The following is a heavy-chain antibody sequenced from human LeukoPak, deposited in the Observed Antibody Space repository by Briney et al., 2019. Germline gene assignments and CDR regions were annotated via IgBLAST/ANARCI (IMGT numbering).Heavy chain of an antibody. CDR1: GGSFSGYY. D-gene: IGHD6-19*01. J-gene: IGHJ4*02. CDR3: ATGTPKGRGQWLPDY. Sequence: SETLSLTCAVYGGSFSGYYWSWIRQPPGKGLEWIGEINHSGSTNYNPSLKSRVTISVDTSKNQFSLKLSSVTAADTAVYYCATGTPKGRGQWLPDYWGQGTLVNVSS. V-gene: IGHV4-34*01. CDR2: INHSGST.